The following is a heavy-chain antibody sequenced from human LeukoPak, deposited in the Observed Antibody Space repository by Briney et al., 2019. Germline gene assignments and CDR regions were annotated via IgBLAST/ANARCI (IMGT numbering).Heavy chain of an antibody. CDR3: ARTTVTTYYYYYGMDV. CDR1: GGTFSSYA. V-gene: IGHV1-69*04. CDR2: IIPILGIA. J-gene: IGHJ6*02. D-gene: IGHD4-17*01. Sequence: GSSVKVSCKASGGTFSSYAISWVRQAPGQGLEWMGRIIPILGIANYAQKFQDRVTITADKSTSTAYMELSSLRSEDTAVYYCARTTVTTYYYYYGMDVWGQGTTVTVSS.